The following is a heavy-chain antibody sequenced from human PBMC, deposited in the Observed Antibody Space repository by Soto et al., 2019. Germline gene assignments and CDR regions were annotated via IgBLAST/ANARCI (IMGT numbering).Heavy chain of an antibody. Sequence: GGSLRLSCAASGFTFSSYWMTWVRQAPGKGLEWVANIKQDGSDKSYVDSVKGRFTISRDNAKNSLYLQMNSLRAEDTAVYYCARDRPLHCRSTSCYSEYYGMDVWGQGTTVTVSS. V-gene: IGHV3-7*03. CDR1: GFTFSSYW. D-gene: IGHD2-2*02. CDR2: IKQDGSDK. CDR3: ARDRPLHCRSTSCYSEYYGMDV. J-gene: IGHJ6*02.